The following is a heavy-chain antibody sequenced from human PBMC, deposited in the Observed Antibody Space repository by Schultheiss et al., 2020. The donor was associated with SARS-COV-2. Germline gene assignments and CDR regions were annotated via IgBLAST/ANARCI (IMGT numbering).Heavy chain of an antibody. CDR2: INSDGSST. CDR1: GFTFSRYW. J-gene: IGHJ4*02. D-gene: IGHD6-19*01. V-gene: IGHV3-74*01. CDR3: AREEYSGGWGFDY. Sequence: GGSLRLSCAASGFTFSRYWMHWVRQAPGKGLLWVSRINSDGSSTSYADSVKGRFTISRDNAKNTLYLQVNSLRAEDTAVYYCAREEYSGGWGFDYWGQGTLVTVSS.